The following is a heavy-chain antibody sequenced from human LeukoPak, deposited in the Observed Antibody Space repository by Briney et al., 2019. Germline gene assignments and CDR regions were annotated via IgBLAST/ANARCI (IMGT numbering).Heavy chain of an antibody. D-gene: IGHD3-22*01. V-gene: IGHV4-34*01. Sequence: SETLSLTCAVYGGSFSGYYWSWIRQPPGKGLEWVGEIDHSGATNYNPSLRSRVTISLDTSKNQFSLTLSSITAADTAVYYCAKAPYLSSGSWGQGTMVTVSS. CDR1: GGSFSGYY. CDR2: IDHSGAT. CDR3: AKAPYLSSGS. J-gene: IGHJ3*01.